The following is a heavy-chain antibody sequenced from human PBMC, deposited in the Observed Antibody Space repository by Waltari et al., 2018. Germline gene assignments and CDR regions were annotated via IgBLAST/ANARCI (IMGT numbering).Heavy chain of an antibody. CDR3: ARVGYSGYDFLYYFDY. D-gene: IGHD5-12*01. Sequence: QVQLVESGGGVVQPGRSLRLSCAASGFTFSSYAMHWVRQAPGKGLEWVAVISYDGSNKYYADSVKGRFTISRDNSKNTLYLQMNSLRAEDTAVYYCARVGYSGYDFLYYFDYWGQGTLVTVSS. V-gene: IGHV3-30-3*01. CDR2: ISYDGSNK. CDR1: GFTFSSYA. J-gene: IGHJ4*02.